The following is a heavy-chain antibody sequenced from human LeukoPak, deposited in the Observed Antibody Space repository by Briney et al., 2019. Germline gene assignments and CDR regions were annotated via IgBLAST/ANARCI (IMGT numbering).Heavy chain of an antibody. J-gene: IGHJ4*02. CDR1: GGSFSSGSYY. CDR3: ATDQCGIYYIC. D-gene: IGHD1-26*01. CDR2: IYYGGST. Sequence: SETLTLTCTVSGGSFSSGSYYWSWIPQPPGKELEWIGNIYYGGSTNYNPSLNRRVTISVNTYNNQFSLMTSPRTAANTAVYFCATDQCGIYYICWGKGTLVTVSS. V-gene: IGHV4-61*01.